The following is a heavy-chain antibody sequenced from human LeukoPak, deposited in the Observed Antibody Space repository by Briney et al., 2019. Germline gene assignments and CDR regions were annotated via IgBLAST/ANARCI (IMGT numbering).Heavy chain of an antibody. CDR1: GFSFSSYW. D-gene: IGHD3-22*01. CDR3: ARGHYYDSSGYYSY. Sequence: GGSLRLSCAASGFSFSSYWMHWVRQAPGKGLVWVSRINTDGSSTSYADSVEGRFTISRDNAKNTLYLQMNSLRAEDTAVYYCARGHYYDSSGYYSYWGQGTLVTVSS. V-gene: IGHV3-74*01. CDR2: INTDGSST. J-gene: IGHJ4*02.